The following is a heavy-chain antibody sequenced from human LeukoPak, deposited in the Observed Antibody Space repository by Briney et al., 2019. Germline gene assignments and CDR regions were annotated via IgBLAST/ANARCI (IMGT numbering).Heavy chain of an antibody. D-gene: IGHD3-9*01. CDR3: ASRPYYDILTGYSHFDY. Sequence: KPSETLSLTCIVTGGSIRSSSYYWGWIRQPPGKGLEWIGSIYCSGSTYYNPSLKSRVTISVDTSTNQFSLKLSSVTAADTAVYYCASRPYYDILTGYSHFDYWGQGTLVTVSS. CDR2: IYCSGST. V-gene: IGHV4-39*01. CDR1: GGSIRSSSYY. J-gene: IGHJ4*02.